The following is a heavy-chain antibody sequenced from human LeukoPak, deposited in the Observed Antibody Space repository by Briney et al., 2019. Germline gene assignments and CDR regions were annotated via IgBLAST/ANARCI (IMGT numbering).Heavy chain of an antibody. CDR1: GYTFTGYY. D-gene: IGHD2-2*01. V-gene: IGHV1-2*02. CDR2: INPNSGGT. J-gene: IGHJ5*02. CDR3: ARGPITVPAANSDWFDP. Sequence: ASVTVSCKASGYTFTGYYMHWVRQAPGQGLEWMGWINPNSGGTNYAQKFQGRVTMTRDTSISTAYMELSRLRSDDTAVYYCARGPITVPAANSDWFDPWGQGTLVTVSS.